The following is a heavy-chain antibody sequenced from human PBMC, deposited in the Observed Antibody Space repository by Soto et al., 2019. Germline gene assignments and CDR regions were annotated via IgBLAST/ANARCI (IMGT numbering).Heavy chain of an antibody. D-gene: IGHD4-17*01. CDR3: AHTSRLTVALDY. Sequence: QITLKESGPTLVKPTQTLTLTCTFSGFSLSTSGVGVGWIRQPPGKALEWLALIYWDDDKRYSPSLKSRLTIXKXXSKNQVVLTMTNMDPVDTATYYCAHTSRLTVALDYWGQGTLVTVSS. CDR2: IYWDDDK. J-gene: IGHJ4*02. CDR1: GFSLSTSGVG. V-gene: IGHV2-5*02.